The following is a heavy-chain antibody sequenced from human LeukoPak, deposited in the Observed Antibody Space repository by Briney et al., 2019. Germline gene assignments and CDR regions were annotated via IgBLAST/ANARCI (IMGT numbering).Heavy chain of an antibody. J-gene: IGHJ1*01. Sequence: SETLSLTCTVSGGSISSYYWGWIRQPPGKGLEWIGNIHHSGSTYYNPSLKSRVTISVDTSKNQLSLKLSSVTAADTAVYYCARVAAGIGFFQHWGQGTLVTVSS. CDR3: ARVAAGIGFFQH. CDR2: IHHSGST. D-gene: IGHD6-13*01. CDR1: GGSISSYY. V-gene: IGHV4-38-2*02.